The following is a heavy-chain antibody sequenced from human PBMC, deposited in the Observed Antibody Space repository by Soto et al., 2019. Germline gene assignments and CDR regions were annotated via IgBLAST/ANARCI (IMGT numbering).Heavy chain of an antibody. J-gene: IGHJ4*02. CDR2: IYYSGNT. Sequence: QVQLQESGPGLVKPSQTLSLTCTVSGGSISSGGYYWSWIRQLPGKGLEWIGYIYYSGNTYYNPSLKRRVTISVDTSKNRFSLKLSSVTAADTAVYYCARVYCSGGRCYYFDYWGQGTLVTVSS. CDR3: ARVYCSGGRCYYFDY. D-gene: IGHD2-15*01. CDR1: GGSISSGGYY. V-gene: IGHV4-31*03.